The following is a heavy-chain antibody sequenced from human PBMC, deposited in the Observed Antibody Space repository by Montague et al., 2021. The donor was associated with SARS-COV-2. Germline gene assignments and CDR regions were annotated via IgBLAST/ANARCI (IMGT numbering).Heavy chain of an antibody. J-gene: IGHJ3*02. D-gene: IGHD3-22*01. CDR2: IYYSGST. CDR3: ARVQGITMIVVVIGAFDI. V-gene: IGHV4-31*03. Sequence: TLSLTCTVSGGSISSGGYYWSWIRQHPGKGLEWIGYIYYSGSTYYNPSLKSRVTISVDTSKNQFSLKLSSETAADTAVYYCARVQGITMIVVVIGAFDIWGQGTMVTVSS. CDR1: GGSISSGGYY.